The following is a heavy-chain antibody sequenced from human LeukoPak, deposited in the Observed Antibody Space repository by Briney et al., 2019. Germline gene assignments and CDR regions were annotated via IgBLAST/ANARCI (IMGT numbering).Heavy chain of an antibody. CDR3: ARSYYYDSSRGYFDY. CDR1: GGSISSGGYY. CDR2: IYYSGST. D-gene: IGHD3-22*01. V-gene: IGHV4-31*03. Sequence: PSETLSLTCTVSGGSISSGGYYWSWIRQHPGKGLEWIGYIYYSGSTYYNPSLKSRVTISVDTSKNQFSLKLSSVTAADTAVYYCARSYYYDSSRGYFDYWGQGTLVTVSS. J-gene: IGHJ4*02.